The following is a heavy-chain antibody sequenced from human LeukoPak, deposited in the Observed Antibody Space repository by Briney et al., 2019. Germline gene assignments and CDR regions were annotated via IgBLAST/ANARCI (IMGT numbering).Heavy chain of an antibody. J-gene: IGHJ3*02. V-gene: IGHV1-8*03. D-gene: IGHD1-7*01. Sequence: KFQGRVTITRITSINTAYMELSSLRSEDTAVYYCARPGTTSDVFDIWGQGTMVTVSS. CDR3: ARPGTTSDVFDI.